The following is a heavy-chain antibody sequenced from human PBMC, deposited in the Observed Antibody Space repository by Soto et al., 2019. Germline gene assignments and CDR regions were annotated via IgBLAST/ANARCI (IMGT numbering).Heavy chain of an antibody. Sequence: PSETLSLTCTVSGGSISSYYWSWIRQPPGKGLEWIGYIYYSGSTNYNPSLKSRVTISVDTSKNQFSLKLSSVTAADTAVYYCARVSPNVGAPYFDYWGQGTLVTVSS. CDR1: GGSISSYY. D-gene: IGHD3-10*02. CDR2: IYYSGST. J-gene: IGHJ4*02. V-gene: IGHV4-59*01. CDR3: ARVSPNVGAPYFDY.